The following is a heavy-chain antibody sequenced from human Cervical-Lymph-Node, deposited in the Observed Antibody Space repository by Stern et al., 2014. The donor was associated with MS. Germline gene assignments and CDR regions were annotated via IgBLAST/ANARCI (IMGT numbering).Heavy chain of an antibody. Sequence: VQLVQSGAEVKKPGASVRVSCKASGYTFTNNYMHCVRQTPGQVPEWMGIIKPSGGSASYAQKFQGRVTMTRDTSTGTVYMELSSLRSEDTAVYYCARDQKNYDTGGFDYWGQGTLVTVSS. J-gene: IGHJ4*02. CDR1: GYTFTNNY. CDR3: ARDQKNYDTGGFDY. V-gene: IGHV1-46*03. D-gene: IGHD3-22*01. CDR2: IKPSGGSA.